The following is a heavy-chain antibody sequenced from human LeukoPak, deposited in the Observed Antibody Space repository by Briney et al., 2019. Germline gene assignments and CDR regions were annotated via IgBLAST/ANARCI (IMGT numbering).Heavy chain of an antibody. J-gene: IGHJ4*02. V-gene: IGHV4-34*01. CDR3: ARGWGRITIFGVVEYYFDY. D-gene: IGHD3-3*01. CDR1: GGSFSGYY. Sequence: SETLSLTCAVYGGSFSGYYWSWIRQPPGKGLEWIGEINHSGSTNYNPSLKSRVTISVDTSKNQFSLKLSSVTAADTAVYYCARGWGRITIFGVVEYYFDYWGQGTLVTVSS. CDR2: INHSGST.